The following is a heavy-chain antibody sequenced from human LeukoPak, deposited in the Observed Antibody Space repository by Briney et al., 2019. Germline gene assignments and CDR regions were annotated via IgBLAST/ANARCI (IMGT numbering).Heavy chain of an antibody. Sequence: PSQTLSLTCTVSGGSISSGDYYWSWIRQPPGTGLEWIGYIYYSGSTYYNPSLKSRATISVDRSKNQFSLKLSSVTAADTAVYYCARIVGATGYYFDYWGQGTLVTVSS. CDR2: IYYSGST. CDR1: GGSISSGDYY. V-gene: IGHV4-30-4*01. J-gene: IGHJ4*02. D-gene: IGHD1-26*01. CDR3: ARIVGATGYYFDY.